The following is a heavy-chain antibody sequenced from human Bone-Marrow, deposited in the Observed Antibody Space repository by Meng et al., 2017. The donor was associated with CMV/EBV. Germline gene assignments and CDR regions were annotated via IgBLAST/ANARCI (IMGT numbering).Heavy chain of an antibody. CDR1: GGSISSSSYY. D-gene: IGHD6-6*01. Sequence: SETLSLTCTVSGGSISSSSYYWGWIRQPPGKGLEWIGSIYYSGSTYYNPSLKSRVTISVDTSKNQLSLKLSSVTAADTAVYYCARSIAARPGGTPDAFDIWGQGTMVTVS. CDR2: IYYSGST. CDR3: ARSIAARPGGTPDAFDI. V-gene: IGHV4-39*07. J-gene: IGHJ3*02.